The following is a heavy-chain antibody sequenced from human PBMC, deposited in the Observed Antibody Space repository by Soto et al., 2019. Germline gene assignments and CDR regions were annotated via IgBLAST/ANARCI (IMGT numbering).Heavy chain of an antibody. Sequence: AGGSLRLSCASSVFTFSKAWMSCVRHSPGKWLEWVGHIKSKIDGGATDYAAPVKGRFSISRDDSKNTLYLQMNNLETEDTALYYCTTERSYHYDSGGYWGQGTLVNVSS. D-gene: IGHD3-22*01. CDR1: VFTFSKAW. J-gene: IGHJ4*02. CDR3: TTERSYHYDSGGY. CDR2: IKSKIDGGAT. V-gene: IGHV3-15*01.